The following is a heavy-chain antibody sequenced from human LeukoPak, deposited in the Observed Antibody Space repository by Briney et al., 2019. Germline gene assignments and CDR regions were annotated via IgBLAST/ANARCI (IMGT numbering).Heavy chain of an antibody. J-gene: IGHJ3*02. D-gene: IGHD6-13*01. Sequence: PGGSLRLSCAASGFTFSSYAMSWVRQAPGKGLEWVSAISGSGGSTYYADSVKGRFTISRDNSKNTLYLQMNSLRAEDTAVYYCAKILSRSSSWYKAFDIWGQGTMVTVSS. V-gene: IGHV3-23*01. CDR1: GFTFSSYA. CDR2: ISGSGGST. CDR3: AKILSRSSSWYKAFDI.